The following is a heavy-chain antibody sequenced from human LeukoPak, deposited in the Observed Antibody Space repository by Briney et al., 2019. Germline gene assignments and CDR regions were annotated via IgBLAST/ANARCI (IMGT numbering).Heavy chain of an antibody. CDR2: IYHSGST. J-gene: IGHJ5*02. D-gene: IGHD6-13*01. V-gene: IGHV4-38-2*02. CDR1: GYSISSGYY. Sequence: PSETLSLTCTVSGYSISSGYYWGWIRQPPGKGLEWIGSIYHSGSTYYNPSLKSRVTISVDTSKNQFSLKLSSVTAADTAVYYCARLDTLTQQLVPWGQGTLVTVSS. CDR3: ARLDTLTQQLVP.